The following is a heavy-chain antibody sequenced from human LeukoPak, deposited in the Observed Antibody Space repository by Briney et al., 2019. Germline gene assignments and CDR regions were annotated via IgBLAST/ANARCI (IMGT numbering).Heavy chain of an antibody. CDR2: ISYDGSNK. J-gene: IGHJ4*02. Sequence: GGSLRLSCADSGFTFSSYAMHWVRQAPGKGLEWVAVISYDGSNKYYADSVKGRFTISRDNAKNSLFLQMNSLRAEDTAFYYCAKDLSTYYAESGSYYDSWGQGTLVTVSS. D-gene: IGHD3-10*01. CDR3: AKDLSTYYAESGSYYDS. V-gene: IGHV3-30-3*01. CDR1: GFTFSSYA.